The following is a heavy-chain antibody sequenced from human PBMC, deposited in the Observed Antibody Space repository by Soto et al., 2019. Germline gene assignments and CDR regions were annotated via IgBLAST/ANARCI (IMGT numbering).Heavy chain of an antibody. Sequence: ASVKVSCKSSGYTFVNFDISWVRQAAGQGLEWLGWMNPGSGKTGYASKFQGRVAMTRDASTGTSHLELSSLTSDDTAVYYCARMASAGTLNRFDHWGQRTLVTVSS. V-gene: IGHV1-8*02. D-gene: IGHD6-13*01. CDR3: ARMASAGTLNRFDH. CDR2: MNPGSGKT. CDR1: GYTFVNFD. J-gene: IGHJ5*02.